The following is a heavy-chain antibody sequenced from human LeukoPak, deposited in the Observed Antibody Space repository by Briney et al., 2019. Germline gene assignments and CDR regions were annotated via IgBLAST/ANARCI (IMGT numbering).Heavy chain of an antibody. CDR3: ASCNDSSGYFAY. Sequence: ASVKVSCKPSGYTFTDYAINWVRQAPGQGLEYMGWVNTNTGNPTYAQGFTGRFVFSSDSSVSAAYLQITSLKADDSAIYFCASCNDSSGYFAYWGQGTLVTVSS. J-gene: IGHJ4*02. D-gene: IGHD3-22*01. CDR2: VNTNTGNP. CDR1: GYTFTDYA. V-gene: IGHV7-4-1*02.